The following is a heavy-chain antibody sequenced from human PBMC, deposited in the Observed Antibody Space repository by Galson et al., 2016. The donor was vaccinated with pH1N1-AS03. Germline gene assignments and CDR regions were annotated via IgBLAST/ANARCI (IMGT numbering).Heavy chain of an antibody. V-gene: IGHV3-7*03. CDR2: INQDGSEK. CDR3: ASAPRGSGSSYYFDY. D-gene: IGHD6-6*01. Sequence: SLRLSCAAFGFTFNSYWMSWVRQAPGKGPEWVAHINQDGSEKYYVDSVKGRFTISRDNAKNSLYLQMNSLRAGDTAVYYCASAPRGSGSSYYFDYWGQGTLVTVSS. J-gene: IGHJ4*02. CDR1: GFTFNSYW.